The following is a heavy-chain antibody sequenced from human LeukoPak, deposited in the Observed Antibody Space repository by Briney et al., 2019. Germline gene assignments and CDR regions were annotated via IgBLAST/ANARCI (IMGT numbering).Heavy chain of an antibody. Sequence: GGSLRLSCEGSGFIFSGYAMNWVRQTPEKGLEWVALIYRSGGTTYYADSVKGRFTISRDNSRDTVYLQMNSLRVDDTARYFCAKDRAPDGKNPLDYWGQGTQVTVSS. CDR1: GFIFSGYA. V-gene: IGHV3-23*05. CDR3: AKDRAPDGKNPLDY. D-gene: IGHD5-24*01. CDR2: IYRSGGTT. J-gene: IGHJ4*02.